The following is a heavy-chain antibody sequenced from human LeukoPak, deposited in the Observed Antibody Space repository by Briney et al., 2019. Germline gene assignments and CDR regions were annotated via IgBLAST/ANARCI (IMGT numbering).Heavy chain of an antibody. J-gene: IGHJ4*02. CDR1: GFTFSSYA. V-gene: IGHV3-64*01. Sequence: AGGSLRLSCAASGFTFSSYAMHWVRQAPGKGLEYVSAISTNGGSTYYANSVKGRFTISRDNSKNTLYLQMGSLRAEDMAVYYCARERVDCSGGSCLYYFDYWGQGTLVTVSS. CDR2: ISTNGGST. D-gene: IGHD2-15*01. CDR3: ARERVDCSGGSCLYYFDY.